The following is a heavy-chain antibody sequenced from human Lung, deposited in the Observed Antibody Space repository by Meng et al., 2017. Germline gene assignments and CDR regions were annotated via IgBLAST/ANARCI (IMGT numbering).Heavy chain of an antibody. CDR1: GTSASSNRAG. J-gene: IGHJ5*01. CDR3: TGVRHKNWFNS. V-gene: IGHV6-1*01. CDR2: TYCRSKWYS. Sequence: QVRSQPPGPGLVKTPPLLSLSCALSGTSASSNRAGWDWIRQSPSRGLGWLGRTYCRSKWYSDYATSVRSRITINADTSKNQFSLQLNSLTPEDTAVYYCTGVRHKNWFNSWGQGTLVTVSS. D-gene: IGHD2-21*01.